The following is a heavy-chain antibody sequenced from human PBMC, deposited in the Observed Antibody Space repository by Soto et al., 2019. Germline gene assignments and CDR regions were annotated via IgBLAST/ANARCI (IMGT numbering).Heavy chain of an antibody. J-gene: IGHJ4*02. CDR3: ATSYGSGSTHFDY. D-gene: IGHD3-10*01. V-gene: IGHV1-69*02. CDR1: GGTFNFYT. Sequence: QGQLVQSGAEVKKPGSSVKVSCTASGGTFNFYTINWVRQAPGQRPEWVGRANPILGMSSSASKFKGRVTMTADKSTSKAYMDLTGLKSEDTAVYYCATSYGSGSTHFDYWGQGTLVTVSS. CDR2: ANPILGMS.